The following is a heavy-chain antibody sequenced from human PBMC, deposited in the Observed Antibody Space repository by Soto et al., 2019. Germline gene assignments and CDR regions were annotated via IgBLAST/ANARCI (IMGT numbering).Heavy chain of an antibody. D-gene: IGHD3-22*01. CDR1: AGTISSYY. Sequence: SVTQRHTCSVAAGTISSYYGSWIRQPPRKGLEWIGYIYYSGSTNYNPSLKSRVTISVDTSKNQFSLKLSSVTAADTAVYYCARVAYYDSSGYSLNWFDPWGEGTLVTVPS. J-gene: IGHJ5*02. CDR2: IYYSGST. V-gene: IGHV4-59*01. CDR3: ARVAYYDSSGYSLNWFDP.